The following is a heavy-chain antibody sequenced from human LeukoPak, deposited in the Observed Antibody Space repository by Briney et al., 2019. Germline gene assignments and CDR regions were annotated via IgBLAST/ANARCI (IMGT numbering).Heavy chain of an antibody. CDR1: GGSFSGYY. V-gene: IGHV4-34*01. CDR3: ARGIFCYNWNYYYYYMDV. CDR2: INHSGST. Sequence: KPSETLSLTCAVYGGSFSGYYWSWIRQPPGKGLEWIGEINHSGSTNYNPSLKSRVTISVDTSKNQFSLKLSSVTAADTAVYYCARGIFCYNWNYYYYYMDVWGKGTTVTVSS. J-gene: IGHJ6*03. D-gene: IGHD1-1*01.